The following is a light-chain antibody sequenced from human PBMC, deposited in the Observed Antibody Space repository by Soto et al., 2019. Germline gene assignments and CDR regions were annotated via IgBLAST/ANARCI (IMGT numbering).Light chain of an antibody. V-gene: IGKV1-8*01. J-gene: IGKJ4*01. CDR3: QQYYSYPLT. CDR1: QGISSY. CDR2: AAS. Sequence: AIRMTQSPSSLSSSTGDRVTITCRASQGISSYLAWYQQKPGKAPKLLIYAASTLQSGVPSRFSGSGSGTDCTLTISCLQSEDFATYYCQQYYSYPLTVGGGTKVEIK.